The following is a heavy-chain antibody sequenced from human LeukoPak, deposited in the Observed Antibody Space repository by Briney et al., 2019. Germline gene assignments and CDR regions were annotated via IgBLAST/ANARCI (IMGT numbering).Heavy chain of an antibody. CDR3: ARGLGYYDFWSGHYTRYHAFDI. CDR2: IYYSGST. CDR1: GGSISSYY. Sequence: SETLSLTCTVSGGSISSYYWSWIRQPPGKGLEWIGYIYYSGSTNYNPSLKSRVTISVDTSKNQFSLKLSSVTAADTAVYYCARGLGYYDFWSGHYTRYHAFDIWGQGTMVTASS. V-gene: IGHV4-59*12. J-gene: IGHJ3*02. D-gene: IGHD3-3*01.